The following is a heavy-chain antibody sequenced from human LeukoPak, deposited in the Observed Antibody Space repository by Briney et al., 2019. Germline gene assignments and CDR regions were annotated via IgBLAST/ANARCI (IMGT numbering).Heavy chain of an antibody. CDR1: GFTFGDDD. J-gene: IGHJ4*02. D-gene: IGHD3-3*01. Sequence: GRSLRLSCTTSGFTFGDDDMNWVRQAPGKGLEWVGFARTKTYGGTTEYAASVKGRFTISRDDSKSIAYLQMKSLKTEDTGVYYCSRSRSIFGVVITPNDYWGQGTLVTVSS. CDR3: SRSRSIFGVVITPNDY. CDR2: ARTKTYGGTT. V-gene: IGHV3-49*04.